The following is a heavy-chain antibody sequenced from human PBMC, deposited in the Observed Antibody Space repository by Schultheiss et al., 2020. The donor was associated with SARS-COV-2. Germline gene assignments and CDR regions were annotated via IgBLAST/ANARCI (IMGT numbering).Heavy chain of an antibody. Sequence: SGPTLVKPTQTLTLTCTFSGFSLSTSGVGVGWIRQPPGKGLEWIGSIYYSGSTYYNPSLKSRLTISVDTSKNQFSLKLRSVTAADTAVYYCARQSSSGWYPQYFQHWGQGTLVTVSS. CDR2: IYYSGST. V-gene: IGHV4-39*01. J-gene: IGHJ1*01. D-gene: IGHD6-19*01. CDR1: GFSLSTSGVG. CDR3: ARQSSSGWYPQYFQH.